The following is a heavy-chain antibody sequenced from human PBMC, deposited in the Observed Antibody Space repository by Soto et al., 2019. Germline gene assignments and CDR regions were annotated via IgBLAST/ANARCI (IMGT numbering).Heavy chain of an antibody. CDR2: IYNSVIT. CDR1: GGSSNSGGYY. Sequence: QVQLQESGPGLVKPSQTLSLTCTVSGGSSNSGGYYWSWIRQHPGKGLEWIGYIYNSVITYYNPSLKSRVTISLNTSENQFSLTLSSVTAADTAVYYCARGVYPCGQGTLVTVSS. CDR3: ARGVYP. J-gene: IGHJ5*02. V-gene: IGHV4-31*03. D-gene: IGHD6-13*01.